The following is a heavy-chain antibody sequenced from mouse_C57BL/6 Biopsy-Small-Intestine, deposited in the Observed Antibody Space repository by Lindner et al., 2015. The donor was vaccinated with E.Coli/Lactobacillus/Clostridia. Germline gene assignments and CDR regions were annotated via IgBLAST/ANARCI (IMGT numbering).Heavy chain of an antibody. J-gene: IGHJ4*01. CDR2: ISRWCSYT. CDR1: GFTFNNYG. D-gene: IGHD2-4*01. V-gene: IGHV5-6*01. CDR3: ARWNYDGGYAMDY. Sequence: VQLQESGGDLVKPGGSLKLSCSASGFTFNNYGMSWVFRQTSKNKEAWRWVDQPISRWCSYTYFSDSVKGRFTISRDNDKSTLYLQMSSLKSEDTAMYYCARWNYDGGYAMDYWGQGTSVTVSS.